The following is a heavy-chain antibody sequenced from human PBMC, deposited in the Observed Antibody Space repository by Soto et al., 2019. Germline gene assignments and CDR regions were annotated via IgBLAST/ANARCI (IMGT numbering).Heavy chain of an antibody. V-gene: IGHV3-53*01. CDR3: AGHLTTAASLDY. J-gene: IGHJ4*02. CDR1: ASTLRHLP. CDR2: VHGGGST. D-gene: IGHD3-9*01. Sequence: SMRFSWAPAASTLRHLPMAWVRKAAGKGLELVSFVHGGGSTSYADSVKGRFTISRDNSKNTLYLQMDSLRAEDTAIYYCAGHLTTAASLDYWGRGT.